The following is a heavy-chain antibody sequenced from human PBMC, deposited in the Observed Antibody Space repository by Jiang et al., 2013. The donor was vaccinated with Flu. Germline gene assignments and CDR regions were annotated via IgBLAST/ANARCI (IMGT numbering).Heavy chain of an antibody. CDR2: IYPGDSDT. CDR1: VTTFTIYW. J-gene: IGHJ3*02. CDR3: ARGGDHDILTGYFSFDI. D-gene: IGHD3-9*01. V-gene: IGHV5-51*01. Sequence: GAEVKKPGESLRISCKGFVTTFTIYWIAWVRQMPGKGLEWMGIIYPGDSDTRYSPSFQGQVTISADKSISTAYLQWNSLKASDTAMYYCARGGDHDILTGYFSFDIWGQGTMVTVSS.